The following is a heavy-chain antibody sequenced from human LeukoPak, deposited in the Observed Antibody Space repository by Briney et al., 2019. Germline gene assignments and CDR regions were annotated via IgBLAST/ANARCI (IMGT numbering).Heavy chain of an antibody. J-gene: IGHJ4*02. Sequence: ASVKVSCKASGYTFTGYYMNWVRQAPGQGLEWMGRINPNSGGTKYAQKFQGRVTMTRDTSINTAYMELSRLRSDDTAVYYCARRVAAAGKGGIDYWGQGTLVTVSS. D-gene: IGHD6-13*01. V-gene: IGHV1-2*06. CDR2: INPNSGGT. CDR1: GYTFTGYY. CDR3: ARRVAAAGKGGIDY.